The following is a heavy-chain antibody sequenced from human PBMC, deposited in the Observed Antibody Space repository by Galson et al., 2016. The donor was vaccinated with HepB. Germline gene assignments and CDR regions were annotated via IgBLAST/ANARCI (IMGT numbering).Heavy chain of an antibody. CDR2: ISGDGSST. CDR1: GFTFSSYW. D-gene: IGHD2-15*01. J-gene: IGHJ4*02. CDR3: ARESCSGGNCYEWNY. Sequence: SLRLSCATSGFTFSSYWMHWVRQAPGKGLVWVSRISGDGSSTSYADSVKGRFTVSRDNAKSTLYLQMNSLRAEDTAMYYCARESCSGGNCYEWNYWGQGTLVTVSS. V-gene: IGHV3-74*01.